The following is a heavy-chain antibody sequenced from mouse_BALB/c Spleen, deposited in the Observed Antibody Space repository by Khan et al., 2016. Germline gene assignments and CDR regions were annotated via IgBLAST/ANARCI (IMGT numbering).Heavy chain of an antibody. CDR3: ASYYGSSYDYFDY. CDR2: IYPGDGDT. D-gene: IGHD1-1*01. J-gene: IGHJ2*01. V-gene: IGHV1-87*01. CDR1: GYTFTSYW. Sequence: QVQLKASGAELARPGASVKLSCKASGYTFTSYWMQWVKQRPGQGLDWIGAIYPGDGDTRYTQKFKGKDTLTADKSSSTAYMQLSSLASEDSAVYYCASYYGSSYDYFDYWGQGTTLTVSS.